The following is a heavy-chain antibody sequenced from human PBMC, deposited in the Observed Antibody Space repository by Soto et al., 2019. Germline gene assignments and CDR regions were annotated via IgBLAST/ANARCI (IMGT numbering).Heavy chain of an antibody. CDR2: ISGSGGST. J-gene: IGHJ4*02. Sequence: GGSLRLSCAASGFTFSSYAMSWVRQAPGKGLEWVSAISGSGGSTYYADSVKGRFTISRDNSKNTLYLQMNSLRAEDTAVYYCAKDYNHYCSSTSCYVPFDYWGQGTLVTVSS. V-gene: IGHV3-23*01. D-gene: IGHD2-2*01. CDR3: AKDYNHYCSSTSCYVPFDY. CDR1: GFTFSSYA.